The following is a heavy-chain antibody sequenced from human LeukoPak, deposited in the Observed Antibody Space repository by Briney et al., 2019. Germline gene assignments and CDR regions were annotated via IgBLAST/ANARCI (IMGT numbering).Heavy chain of an antibody. D-gene: IGHD5-12*01. CDR1: VGTFSIYA. V-gene: IGHV1-69*05. CDR2: IIPIYCTA. CDR3: ARDHSSWLRFGTLYWYFDL. J-gene: IGHJ2*01. Sequence: SSVKVSFKASVGTFSIYAISWVRQAPGQGLEWMGVIIPIYCTANYAQKFQGRVTITTDESTSTAYMELSSLRSEDTAVYYCARDHSSWLRFGTLYWYFDLWGRGTLVTVSS.